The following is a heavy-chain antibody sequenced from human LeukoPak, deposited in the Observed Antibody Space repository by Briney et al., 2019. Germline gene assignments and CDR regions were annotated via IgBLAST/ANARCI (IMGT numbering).Heavy chain of an antibody. J-gene: IGHJ4*02. CDR1: GFTFNSYN. Sequence: GGSLRLSCAASGFTFNSYNMNWVRQAPGKGLVWVSRINTDGGNTNYADSVKGRFTISRDNAKDTLYLQMNSLRAEDTAVYYCARELSGSSSRHFDYWGQGTLVTVSS. V-gene: IGHV3-74*01. CDR3: ARELSGSSSRHFDY. CDR2: INTDGGNT. D-gene: IGHD2-15*01.